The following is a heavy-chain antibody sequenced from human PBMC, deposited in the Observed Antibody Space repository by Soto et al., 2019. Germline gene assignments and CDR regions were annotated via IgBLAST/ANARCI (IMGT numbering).Heavy chain of an antibody. Sequence: QVQLVESGGGVVQPGRSLRLSCAASGFTFSSYGMHWVRQAPGKGLEWVAVISYDGSNKYYADSVKGRFTISRDNSKNTLYLQMNSLRAEDTAVYSCAKEGDGSGSSDDYYGMDVWGQGTTVTVSS. CDR2: ISYDGSNK. V-gene: IGHV3-30*18. J-gene: IGHJ6*02. CDR1: GFTFSSYG. CDR3: AKEGDGSGSSDDYYGMDV. D-gene: IGHD3-10*01.